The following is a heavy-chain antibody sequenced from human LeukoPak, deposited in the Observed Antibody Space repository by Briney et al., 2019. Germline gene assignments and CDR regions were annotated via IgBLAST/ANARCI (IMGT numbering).Heavy chain of an antibody. D-gene: IGHD4-17*01. Sequence: PGGSLRLSCAASGFTFSSYSMNWVRQAPGKGLEWVSSISSSSSYIYYADSVKGRFTISRDNAKNSLYLQMNSLRAEDTAVYYCARDHDYGDHPEAFDIWGQGTMVTVSS. CDR1: GFTFSSYS. CDR2: ISSSSSYI. CDR3: ARDHDYGDHPEAFDI. V-gene: IGHV3-21*01. J-gene: IGHJ3*02.